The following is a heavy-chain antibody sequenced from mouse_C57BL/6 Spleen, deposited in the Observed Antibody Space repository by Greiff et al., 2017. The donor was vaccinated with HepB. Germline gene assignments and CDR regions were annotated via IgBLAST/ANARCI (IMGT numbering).Heavy chain of an antibody. CDR3: ARQLRLRRDYFDY. Sequence: QVQLQQPGAELVMPGASVKLSCKASGYTFTSYWMHWVKQRPGQGLEWIGEIDPSDSYTNYNQKFKGKSTLTVDKSSSTAYMQLSSLTSEDSAVYYCARQLRLRRDYFDYWGQGTTLTVSS. D-gene: IGHD3-2*02. V-gene: IGHV1-69*01. CDR1: GYTFTSYW. CDR2: IDPSDSYT. J-gene: IGHJ2*01.